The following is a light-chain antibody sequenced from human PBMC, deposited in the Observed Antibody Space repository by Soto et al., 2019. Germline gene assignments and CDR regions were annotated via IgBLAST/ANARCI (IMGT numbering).Light chain of an antibody. V-gene: IGKV1-39*01. CDR3: QQCDSTPQT. Sequence: DIQMTQSPSSLSASVGDRVTITCRASQSINSHLNWYQQKPGKPRKLLIHTTSSLQSGVPSRFSGSGTGTDFTLTISSLQPEDFATYYCQQCDSTPQTFGGGTKVEI. CDR1: QSINSH. J-gene: IGKJ4*01. CDR2: TTS.